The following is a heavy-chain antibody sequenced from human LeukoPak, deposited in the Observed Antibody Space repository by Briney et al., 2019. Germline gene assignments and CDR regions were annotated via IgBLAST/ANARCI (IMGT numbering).Heavy chain of an antibody. D-gene: IGHD5-12*01. V-gene: IGHV1-69*13. Sequence: SVTVSCKASGGTFSSYAISWVRQAPGQGLEWMGGIIPIFGSENYAQNFQGRVTITADEFTSTAYMKLSSLRSEDTAVYYCAIHPYDYRYFDLWGRGTLVTVSS. J-gene: IGHJ2*01. CDR2: IIPIFGSE. CDR1: GGTFSSYA. CDR3: AIHPYDYRYFDL.